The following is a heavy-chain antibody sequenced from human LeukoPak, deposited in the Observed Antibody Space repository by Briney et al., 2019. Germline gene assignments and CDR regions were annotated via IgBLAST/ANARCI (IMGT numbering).Heavy chain of an antibody. V-gene: IGHV4-4*07. J-gene: IGHJ4*02. Sequence: SETLSPPCPVPGGPISSYYWSWIRPPAGKGLEWIGRIYTSGSTNYNPSLKSRVTMSVDKSENQFSLKLTSVTAADTAVYYCARSHYGDLDYWGQGTLVTVSS. CDR2: IYTSGST. CDR3: ARSHYGDLDY. CDR1: GGPISSYY. D-gene: IGHD4-17*01.